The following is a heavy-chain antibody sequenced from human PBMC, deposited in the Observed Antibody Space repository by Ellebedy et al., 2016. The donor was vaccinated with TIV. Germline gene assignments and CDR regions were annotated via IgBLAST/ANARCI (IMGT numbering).Heavy chain of an antibody. J-gene: IGHJ3*01. V-gene: IGHV3-23*01. D-gene: IGHD3-10*01. CDR1: GFTFSSYA. CDR3: AKGALWFGEIDAFDV. CDR2: ISDSTYTT. Sequence: EGSLRLSXAASGFTFSSYAMSWVRQAPGKGLEWLSTISDSTYTTYYADSVRGRFTISRDNSKNTLYLHMSSLRVEDTAVYYCAKGALWFGEIDAFDVWGQGTMVTVSS.